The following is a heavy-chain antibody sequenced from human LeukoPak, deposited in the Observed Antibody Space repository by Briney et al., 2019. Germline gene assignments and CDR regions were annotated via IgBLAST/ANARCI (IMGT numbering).Heavy chain of an antibody. J-gene: IGHJ4*02. CDR1: GYTLTELS. CDR2: FDPEDGET. D-gene: IGHD3/OR15-3a*01. Sequence: ASVKVSCKVSGYTLTELSMHWVRQAPGKGLEWMGGFDPEDGETIYAQKFQGRVTITADESTSTAYMELSSLKSEDTAVYYCARDLVGSRTGYSSGAWDYWGQGTLVTVSS. CDR3: ARDLVGSRTGYSSGAWDY. V-gene: IGHV1-24*01.